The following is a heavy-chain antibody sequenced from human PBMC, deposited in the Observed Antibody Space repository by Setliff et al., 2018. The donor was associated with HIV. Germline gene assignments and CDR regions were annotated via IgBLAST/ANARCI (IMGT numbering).Heavy chain of an antibody. CDR3: ARDILERGYYYYYMDV. J-gene: IGHJ6*03. Sequence: GGSLRLSCAASGFTFSSYAMSWVRQAPGKGLEWVSAISGSGGSTYYADSVKGRFTISRDNSKNTLFLQMNSLRPEDTAVYYCARDILERGYYYYYMDVWGKGTTVTVSS. CDR2: ISGSGGST. V-gene: IGHV3-23*01. D-gene: IGHD3-3*01. CDR1: GFTFSSYA.